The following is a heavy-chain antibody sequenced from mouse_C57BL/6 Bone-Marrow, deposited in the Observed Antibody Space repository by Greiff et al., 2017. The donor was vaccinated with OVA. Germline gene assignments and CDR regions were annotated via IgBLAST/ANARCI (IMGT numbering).Heavy chain of an antibody. CDR1: GYTFTSYW. D-gene: IGHD1-1*01. CDR2: IYPGSGSP. V-gene: IGHV1-55*01. J-gene: IGHJ3*01. Sequence: VQLQQPGAELVKPGASVKMSCTASGYTFTSYWITWVQQRPGQGLEWIGDIYPGSGSPNYNEKFKSKATLPVDKSSSTPYMQLSSLTSEDAAVYYCARPITTVVDPWFAYWGQGTLVTVSA. CDR3: ARPITTVVDPWFAY.